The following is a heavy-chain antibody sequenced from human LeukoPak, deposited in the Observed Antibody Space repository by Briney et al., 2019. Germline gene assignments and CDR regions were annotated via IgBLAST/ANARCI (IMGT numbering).Heavy chain of an antibody. CDR1: GSSISSTYY. J-gene: IGHJ5*02. D-gene: IGHD6-13*01. V-gene: IGHV4-38-2*01. CDR2: FCNSGST. Sequence: PSETLSLTCAVSGSSISSTYYWGWIRQPPGKGLEWIGSFCNSGSTYYNPSLRSRVTISVDTSKNQFSLKLSSVTAADTAVYYCARHGGAAAGYNWFDPWGQGTLVTVSS. CDR3: ARHGGAAAGYNWFDP.